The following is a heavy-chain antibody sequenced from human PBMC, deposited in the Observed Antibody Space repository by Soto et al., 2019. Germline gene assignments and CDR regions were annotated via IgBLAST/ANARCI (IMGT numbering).Heavy chain of an antibody. CDR1: GFTFSSYA. Sequence: EVQLLESGGGLVQPGGSLRLSCAASGFTFSSYAMSWVRQAPGKGLEWVSAISGSGGSTYYADSVKGRFTISRDNSKNTLYLQMNSLRAEDTAVYYCASLPYGDYYYYYYYMDVWGKGTTVTVSS. CDR2: ISGSGGST. J-gene: IGHJ6*03. V-gene: IGHV3-23*01. CDR3: ASLPYGDYYYYYYYMDV. D-gene: IGHD4-17*01.